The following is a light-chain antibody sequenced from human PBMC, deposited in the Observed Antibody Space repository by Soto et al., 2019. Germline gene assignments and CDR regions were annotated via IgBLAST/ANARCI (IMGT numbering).Light chain of an antibody. V-gene: IGKV3-20*01. CDR3: QQYGGSPPFT. CDR2: GAS. CDR1: QSVSSSY. Sequence: EIVLTQSPGTLSLSPEERATLSCRASQSVSSSYLAWYQQKPGQAPRLLISGASSRATGIPDRFSGSGSGTDFTLTISRLEPEDFAVYYCQQYGGSPPFTFGPGTKVDIK. J-gene: IGKJ3*01.